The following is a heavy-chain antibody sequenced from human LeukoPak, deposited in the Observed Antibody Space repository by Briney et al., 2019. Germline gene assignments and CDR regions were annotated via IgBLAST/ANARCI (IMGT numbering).Heavy chain of an antibody. CDR1: GVNVSSNY. D-gene: IGHD3-10*01. CDR3: ARAKPKNMVRGLIMRRESRYYFDY. Sequence: GSLRISCATSGVNVSSNYLSRVRQAPREGLEWVSVNYSGGSHYFADSVKGRFTISRDNSKSTLYIQMNSLRAEDTAVYYCARAKPKNMVRGLIMRRESRYYFDYWGQGTLVTVSS. J-gene: IGHJ4*02. V-gene: IGHV3-53*01. CDR2: NYSGGSH.